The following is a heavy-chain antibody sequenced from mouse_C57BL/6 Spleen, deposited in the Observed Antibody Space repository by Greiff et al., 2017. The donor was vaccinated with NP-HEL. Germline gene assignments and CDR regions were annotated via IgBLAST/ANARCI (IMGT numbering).Heavy chain of an antibody. CDR1: GYAFSSSW. CDR3: ARGGNYYGSSYYFDD. CDR2: IYPGDGDT. D-gene: IGHD1-1*01. V-gene: IGHV1-82*01. Sequence: QVQLQQSGPELVKPGASVKISCKASGYAFSSSWMNWVKQRPGKGLEWIGRIYPGDGDTNYNGKFKGKATLTADNSSSTAYMQLSSLTSEDSAVYFCARGGNYYGSSYYFDDWGQGTTLTVSS. J-gene: IGHJ2*01.